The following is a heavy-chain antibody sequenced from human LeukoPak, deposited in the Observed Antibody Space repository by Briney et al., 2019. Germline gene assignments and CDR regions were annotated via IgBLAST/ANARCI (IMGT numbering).Heavy chain of an antibody. CDR1: GGSFSDYY. V-gene: IGHV4-34*01. J-gene: IGHJ3*02. CDR2: INHSGST. D-gene: IGHD6-6*01. CDR3: ASHYSRSGIDAFDI. Sequence: TSETLSLTCAIYGGSFSDYYWSWIRQPPGKGLEWIGEINHSGSTNYNPSLKSRVTISLDTSKNQFSLKLSSVTAADTAVYYCASHYSRSGIDAFDIWGQGTVVTVSS.